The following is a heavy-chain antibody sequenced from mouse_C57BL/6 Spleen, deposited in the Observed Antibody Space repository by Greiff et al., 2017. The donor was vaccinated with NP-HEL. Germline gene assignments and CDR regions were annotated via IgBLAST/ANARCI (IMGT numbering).Heavy chain of an antibody. CDR1: GFSLTSYG. CDR2: IWSGGST. J-gene: IGHJ3*01. V-gene: IGHV2-2*01. D-gene: IGHD2-4*01. CDR3: ASYDYDGGWFAY. Sequence: VQLQQSGPGLVQPSQSLSITCTVSGFSLTSYGVHWVRQSPGKGLEWLGVIWSGGSTDYNAAFISRLSISKDNSKSQVFFKMNSLQADDTAIYYCASYDYDGGWFAYWGQGTLVTVSA.